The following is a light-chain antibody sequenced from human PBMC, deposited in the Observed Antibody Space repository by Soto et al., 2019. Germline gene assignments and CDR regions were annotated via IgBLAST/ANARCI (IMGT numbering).Light chain of an antibody. Sequence: QSALTQPASVSGSPGQSITISCTGTSSDVGGYNYVSWYQQHPGKAPKLMIYDVRDRPSGVSTRFSGSKSGNTASLTISGLQAEDEADYYCSSYIGSNTPYWVFGGGTKLTVL. J-gene: IGLJ3*02. CDR2: DVR. CDR3: SSYIGSNTPYWV. V-gene: IGLV2-14*01. CDR1: SSDVGGYNY.